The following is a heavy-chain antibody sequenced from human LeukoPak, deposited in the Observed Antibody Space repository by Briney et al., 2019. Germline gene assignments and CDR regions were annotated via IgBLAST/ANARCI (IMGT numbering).Heavy chain of an antibody. CDR1: GFTFINAW. V-gene: IGHV3-15*01. D-gene: IGHD4-23*01. CDR2: IKSNTGGGTT. CDR3: TADPYGGNPVDY. Sequence: GGSLRLSCTTSGFTFINAWMSWVRQAPGKGLEWVGRIKSNTGGGTTDYAAPVKGRFTISRDDSKNRLHLQMDSLRTEDTAVYYCTADPYGGNPVDYWGQGTLVIVSS. J-gene: IGHJ4*02.